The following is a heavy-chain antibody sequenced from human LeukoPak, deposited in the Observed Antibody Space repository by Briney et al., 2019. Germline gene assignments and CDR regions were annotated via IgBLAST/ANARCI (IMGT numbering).Heavy chain of an antibody. CDR3: AKRMGDYGDYVDPFNY. CDR2: ISSSSSYI. Sequence: GGSLRLSCAASGFTFSSYSMNWVRQAPGKGLEWVSSISSSSSYIYYADSVKGRFTISRDNAKNSLYLQMNSLRAEDTAVYYCAKRMGDYGDYVDPFNYWGQGTLVTVSS. V-gene: IGHV3-21*04. CDR1: GFTFSSYS. D-gene: IGHD4-17*01. J-gene: IGHJ4*02.